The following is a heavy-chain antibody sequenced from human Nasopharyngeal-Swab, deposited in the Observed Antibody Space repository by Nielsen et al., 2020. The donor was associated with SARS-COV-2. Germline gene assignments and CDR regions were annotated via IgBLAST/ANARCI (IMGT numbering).Heavy chain of an antibody. D-gene: IGHD3-22*01. J-gene: IGHJ4*02. CDR1: GFTFDEYA. V-gene: IGHV3-48*03. Sequence: GSLRLSCAASGFTFDEYAMHWVRQAPGKGLEWVSYISSTGSTIYYADSVKGRFTISRDNAKNSLYLQMNSLRAEDTAVYYCARGGGGSSGYYFDFWGQGTLVTVSS. CDR3: ARGGGGSSGYYFDF. CDR2: ISSTGSTI.